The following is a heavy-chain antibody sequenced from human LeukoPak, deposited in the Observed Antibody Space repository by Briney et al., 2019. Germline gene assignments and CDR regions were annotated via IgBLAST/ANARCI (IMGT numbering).Heavy chain of an antibody. V-gene: IGHV3-53*01. J-gene: IGHJ4*02. CDR3: AREGGYVF. CDR2: IYSGGST. Sequence: GGSLRLSCAASGFTVSSNYMSWVRQTPGKGLEWVSVIYSGGSTDYADSMKGRFTISRDNSKNTVYLQMNSLRPEDTAMYYCAREGGYVFWGQGTLVTVSS. CDR1: GFTVSSNY. D-gene: IGHD5-12*01.